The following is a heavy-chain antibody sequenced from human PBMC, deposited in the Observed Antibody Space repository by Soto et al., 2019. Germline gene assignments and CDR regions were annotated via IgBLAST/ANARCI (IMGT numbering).Heavy chain of an antibody. J-gene: IGHJ6*02. Sequence: GASVKVSCKASGGTSSSYAISWVRQAPGQGLEWMGGIIPIFGTANYAQKFQGRVTITADESTSTAYMELSSLRSEDTAVYYCARDKETGANYGMDVWGQGTTVTVSS. V-gene: IGHV1-69*13. D-gene: IGHD1-7*01. CDR2: IIPIFGTA. CDR1: GGTSSSYA. CDR3: ARDKETGANYGMDV.